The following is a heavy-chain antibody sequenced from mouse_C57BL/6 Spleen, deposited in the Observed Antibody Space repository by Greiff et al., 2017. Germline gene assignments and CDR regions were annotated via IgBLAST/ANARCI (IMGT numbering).Heavy chain of an antibody. Sequence: EVQLVESGPGLVKPSQSLSLTCSVTGYSITSGYYWNWIRQFPGNKLEWMGYISYDGSNNYNPSLKNRISITRDTSKNQFFLKLNSVTTEDTATYYCAIYDYDWNFAYWGQGTLVTVSA. CDR1: GYSITSGYY. J-gene: IGHJ3*01. V-gene: IGHV3-6*01. CDR2: ISYDGSN. D-gene: IGHD2-4*01. CDR3: AIYDYDWNFAY.